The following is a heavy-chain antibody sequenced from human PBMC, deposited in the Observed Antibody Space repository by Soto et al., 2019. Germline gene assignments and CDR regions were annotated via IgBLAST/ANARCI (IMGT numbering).Heavy chain of an antibody. CDR3: AREYTAWPLAYGLDV. Sequence: GGSLRLSCVGSGFTFSTYSINWVRQAPGKGLEWVSSISSRSDIYYADSVKGRFTISRDNAKNSVSLQMNSLRAEDTAIYYCAREYTAWPLAYGLDVWGQGTTVTVSS. CDR1: GFTFSTYS. D-gene: IGHD2-2*02. J-gene: IGHJ6*02. V-gene: IGHV3-21*01. CDR2: ISSRSDI.